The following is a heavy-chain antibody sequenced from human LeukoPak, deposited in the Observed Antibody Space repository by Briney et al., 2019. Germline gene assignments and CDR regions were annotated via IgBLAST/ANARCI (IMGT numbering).Heavy chain of an antibody. J-gene: IGHJ4*02. V-gene: IGHV4-34*01. CDR2: INHSGST. CDR1: VGSFSGYY. Sequence: PSETLSLTCAVYVGSFSGYYWSWIRQPPGKGLEWIGEINHSGSTNYNPSLKSRVTISVDTSKNQFSLKLSSVTAADTAVYYCARGKMPQGEVPAAKGFDYWGQGTLVAVSS. CDR3: ARGKMPQGEVPAAKGFDY. D-gene: IGHD2-2*01.